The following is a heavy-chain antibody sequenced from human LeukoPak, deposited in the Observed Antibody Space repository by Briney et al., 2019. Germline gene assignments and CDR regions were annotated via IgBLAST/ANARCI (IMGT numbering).Heavy chain of an antibody. CDR1: GFTFTSYA. V-gene: IGHV3-23*01. Sequence: GGSLRFSCAASGFTFTSYAMSWVRQAPGKGLEWVSAISGSGGSTYYADSVKGRFTISRDNSKNTLYLQMNSLRAEDTAVYYCAKTPYYDSSGYYFDYWGQGTLVTVSS. D-gene: IGHD3-22*01. CDR2: ISGSGGST. J-gene: IGHJ4*02. CDR3: AKTPYYDSSGYYFDY.